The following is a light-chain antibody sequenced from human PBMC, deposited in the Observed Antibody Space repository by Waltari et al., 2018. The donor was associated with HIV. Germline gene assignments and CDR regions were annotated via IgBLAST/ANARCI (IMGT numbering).Light chain of an antibody. V-gene: IGLV1-40*01. J-gene: IGLJ3*02. CDR3: QSYDSSLSGWV. CDR2: GDI. CDR1: SPTIGAGYD. Sequence: QSVLTQPPSVSGAPGQRVTISCTGSSPTIGAGYDVHWYQQLPGTAPKLLIYGDINRPSGVPDRFSGSKSGTSASLAITGLQADDEADYYCQSYDSSLSGWVFAGGTKLTVL.